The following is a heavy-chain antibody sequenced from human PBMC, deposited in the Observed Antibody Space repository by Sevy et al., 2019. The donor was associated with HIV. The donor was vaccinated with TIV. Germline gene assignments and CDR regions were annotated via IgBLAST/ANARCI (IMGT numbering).Heavy chain of an antibody. D-gene: IGHD5-12*01. CDR3: ARDLFSMDREAWEGWFDP. Sequence: SETLSLTCTVSGGSISSYYWSWIRQPAGKGLEWIGRIYTSGSTNYNPSLKSRVTMSVDTSTNQCSLKLSSVTAADTAVYYCARDLFSMDREAWEGWFDPWGQGTLVTVSS. CDR2: IYTSGST. V-gene: IGHV4-4*07. CDR1: GGSISSYY. J-gene: IGHJ5*02.